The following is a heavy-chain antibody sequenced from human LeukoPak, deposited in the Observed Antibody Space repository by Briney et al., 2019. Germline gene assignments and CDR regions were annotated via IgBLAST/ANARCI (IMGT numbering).Heavy chain of an antibody. V-gene: IGHV4-59*11. Sequence: PSETLSLTCTVGGGSLSGHYWGWIRQPPGKGLELVGHIYYTGPTFYNPSLNSRVTITLDTSRNQFSLRLTSVIAAGTAVYYCARFSWGCSTASCYLTNWGQGALVTVSS. CDR2: IYYTGPT. J-gene: IGHJ4*02. D-gene: IGHD2-2*01. CDR1: GGSLSGHY. CDR3: ARFSWGCSTASCYLTN.